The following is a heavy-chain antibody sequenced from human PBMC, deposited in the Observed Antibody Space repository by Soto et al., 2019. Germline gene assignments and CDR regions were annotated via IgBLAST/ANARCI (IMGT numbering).Heavy chain of an antibody. D-gene: IGHD2-15*01. CDR2: ISYDGSNK. Sequence: QVQLVESGGGVVQPGRSLRLSCAASGFTFSSYAMHWVRQAPGKGLEWVAVISYDGSNKYYADSVKGRFTISRDNSKNTLYLQMNSLRAEDTAVYYCARDRMDGMDVWGQGTTFTVSS. CDR3: ARDRMDGMDV. J-gene: IGHJ6*02. V-gene: IGHV3-30-3*01. CDR1: GFTFSSYA.